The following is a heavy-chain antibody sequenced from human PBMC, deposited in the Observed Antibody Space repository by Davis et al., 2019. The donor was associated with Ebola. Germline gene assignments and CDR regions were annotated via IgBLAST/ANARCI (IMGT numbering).Heavy chain of an antibody. CDR3: ARGQAAVFDY. CDR1: GFTFEDYG. D-gene: IGHD6-13*01. V-gene: IGHV3-20*04. CDR2: ITWNGGST. Sequence: PGGSLRLSCAVSGFTFEDYGMTWVRQAPGKGLEWVSGITWNGGSTYYADSVKGRFTISRDNAKNSLYLQMNSLRAEDTALYYCARGQAAVFDYWGQGTLVTVSS. J-gene: IGHJ4*02.